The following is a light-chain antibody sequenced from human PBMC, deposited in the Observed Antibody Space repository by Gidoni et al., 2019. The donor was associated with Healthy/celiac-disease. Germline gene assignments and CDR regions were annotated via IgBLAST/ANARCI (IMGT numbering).Light chain of an antibody. V-gene: IGLV6-57*04. CDR1: RGSIASNY. CDR3: QSYDSSNQGGV. Sequence: NFMLTQPHSVSESPRKTVTISCTRSRGSIASNYVQWYQQRPGSAPTTVIYEDNQRPSGVPDRFSGSIDSSSNSASLTIAGLKTEDEADYYCQSYDSSNQGGVCGGGTKLTVL. J-gene: IGLJ2*01. CDR2: EDN.